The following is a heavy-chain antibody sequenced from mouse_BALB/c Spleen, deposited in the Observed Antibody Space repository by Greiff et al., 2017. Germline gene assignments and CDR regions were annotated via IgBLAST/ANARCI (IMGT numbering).Heavy chain of an antibody. CDR1: GFTFSSYA. D-gene: IGHD1-1*01. CDR3: ADLRSYAMDY. J-gene: IGHJ4*01. V-gene: IGHV5-6-5*01. CDR2: ISSGGST. Sequence: EVQLVESGGGLVKPGGSLKLSCAASGFTFSSYAMSWVRQTPEKRLEWVASISSGGSTYYPDSVKGRFTISRDNARNILYLQMSSLRSEDTAMYYCADLRSYAMDYWGQGTSVTVSS.